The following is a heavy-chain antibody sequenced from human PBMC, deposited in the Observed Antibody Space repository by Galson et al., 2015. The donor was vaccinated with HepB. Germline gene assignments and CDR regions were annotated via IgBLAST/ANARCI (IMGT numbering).Heavy chain of an antibody. CDR3: ARGDENYYDSSGYSFLPGGPDI. CDR2: IYSGGST. Sequence: SLRLSCAASGFTVSSNYMSWVRQAPGKGLEWVSVIYSGGSTYYADSVKGRFTISRHNSKNTLYLQMNSLRAEDTAVYYCARGDENYYDSSGYSFLPGGPDIWGQGTMVTVSS. D-gene: IGHD3-22*01. V-gene: IGHV3-53*04. CDR1: GFTVSSNY. J-gene: IGHJ3*02.